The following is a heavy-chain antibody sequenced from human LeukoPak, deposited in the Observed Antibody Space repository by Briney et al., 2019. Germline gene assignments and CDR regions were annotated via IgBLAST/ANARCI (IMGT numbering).Heavy chain of an antibody. CDR1: GFTFSSYS. V-gene: IGHV3-21*04. Sequence: GGSLRLSCAASGFTFSSYSMNWVRQAPGKGLEWVSSISSSSSYIYYADSVKGRFTISRDNAKNSLYLQMNSLRAEDTALYYCAKGVWNYYDTPFDYWGQGTLVTVSS. D-gene: IGHD3-22*01. J-gene: IGHJ4*02. CDR2: ISSSSSYI. CDR3: AKGVWNYYDTPFDY.